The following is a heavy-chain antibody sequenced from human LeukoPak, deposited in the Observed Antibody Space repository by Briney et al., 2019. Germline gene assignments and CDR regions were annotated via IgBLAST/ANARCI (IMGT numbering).Heavy chain of an antibody. J-gene: IGHJ4*02. CDR3: AHASTTVTGFDY. Sequence: SGPTLVKPTQTLTLTCTFSGFSLSTSGVGVGWIPQPPGKALEWLALIYWDDDKRYSPSLKSRLTITKDTSKNQVVLTMTNMDPVDTATYYCAHASTTVTGFDYWGQGTLVTVSS. V-gene: IGHV2-5*02. CDR1: GFSLSTSGVG. CDR2: IYWDDDK. D-gene: IGHD4-17*01.